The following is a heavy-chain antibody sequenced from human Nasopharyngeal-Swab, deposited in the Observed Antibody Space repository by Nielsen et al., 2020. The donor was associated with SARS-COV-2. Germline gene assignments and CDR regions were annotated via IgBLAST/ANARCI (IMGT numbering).Heavy chain of an antibody. CDR1: GGTFSNYA. J-gene: IGHJ4*02. CDR2: IIPIFGTA. Sequence: SVKVSCKASGGTFSNYAISWVRQAPGQGLEWMGGIIPIFGTANYAQKFQGRVTITADESTSTAYMELSSLRSEDTAVYYCARTYYYGSGSYYNFDYWGQGTLVTVSS. D-gene: IGHD3-10*01. V-gene: IGHV1-69*13. CDR3: ARTYYYGSGSYYNFDY.